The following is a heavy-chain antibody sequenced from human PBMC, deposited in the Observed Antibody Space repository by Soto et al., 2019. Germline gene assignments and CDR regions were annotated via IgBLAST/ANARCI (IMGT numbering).Heavy chain of an antibody. Sequence: PSETLSLTCTVSGGSISSGGYYWSWIRQHPGKGLEWIGYIYYSGSTYYNPSLKSRVTISVDTSKNQFSLKLSSVTAADTAVYYCARGGVVPAAISPPPFDHWGQGTLVTVSS. D-gene: IGHD2-2*02. CDR2: IYYSGST. V-gene: IGHV4-31*03. CDR3: ARGGVVPAAISPPPFDH. J-gene: IGHJ5*02. CDR1: GGSISSGGYY.